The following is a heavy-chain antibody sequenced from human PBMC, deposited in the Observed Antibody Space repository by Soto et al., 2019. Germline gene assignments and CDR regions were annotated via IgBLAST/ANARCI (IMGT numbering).Heavy chain of an antibody. CDR3: VCEAGDSMPFVDTDFAF. V-gene: IGHV3-23*01. CDR2: VSGSGGGT. D-gene: IGHD3-3*02. J-gene: IGHJ1*01. Sequence: TGLEWGSAVSGSGGGTYYGDSGKGRFTISRDNAKNTLSLQMTSLRVEDTAVYYCVCEAGDSMPFVDTDFAFRGHG.